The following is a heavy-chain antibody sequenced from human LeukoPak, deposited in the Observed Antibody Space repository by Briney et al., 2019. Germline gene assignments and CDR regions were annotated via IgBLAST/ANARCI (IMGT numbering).Heavy chain of an antibody. V-gene: IGHV3-23*01. CDR2: IGAGYYT. Sequence: PGGSLSLSCVASGFTFSDYDMTWVRQAPGKGLEDVSSIGAGYYTFYAGSVKGRFSISRDNSKNTLYLHMNNLRADDTAVYFCAKKLPPASFYFDFWGQGSLVTVSS. CDR1: GFTFSDYD. D-gene: IGHD3-16*02. J-gene: IGHJ4*02. CDR3: AKKLPPASFYFDF.